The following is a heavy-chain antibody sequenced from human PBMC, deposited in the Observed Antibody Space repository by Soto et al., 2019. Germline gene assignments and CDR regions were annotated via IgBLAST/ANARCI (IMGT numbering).Heavy chain of an antibody. J-gene: IGHJ4*02. CDR2: INHSGST. CDR3: ARARPVRGATDY. Sequence: SETLSLTCAVYGVSFSGYYWSWIRQPPGKGLEWIGEINHSGSTNYNPSLKSRVTISVDTSKNQFSLKLSSVAAADTAVYYCARARPVRGATDYWGQGTLVTVSS. D-gene: IGHD1-26*01. CDR1: GVSFSGYY. V-gene: IGHV4-34*01.